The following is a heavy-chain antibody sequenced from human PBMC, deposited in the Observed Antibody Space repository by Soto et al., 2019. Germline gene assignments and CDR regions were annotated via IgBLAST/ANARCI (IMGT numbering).Heavy chain of an antibody. Sequence: SETLSLTCTVSGGSISSGGYYWSWIRQHPGKGLERIGYIYYSGSTYYNPSLKSRVTISVDTSKNQFSLKLSSVTAADTAVYYCARVTYYYDSSGYHSYYYFDYWGQGTLVTVSS. CDR3: ARVTYYYDSSGYHSYYYFDY. CDR1: GGSISSGGYY. D-gene: IGHD3-22*01. V-gene: IGHV4-31*03. CDR2: IYYSGST. J-gene: IGHJ4*02.